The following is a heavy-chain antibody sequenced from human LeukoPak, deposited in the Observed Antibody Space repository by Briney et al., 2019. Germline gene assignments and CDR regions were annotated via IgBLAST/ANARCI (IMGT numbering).Heavy chain of an antibody. Sequence: ASVKVSCKASGYTFTGHYMHWLRQAPEQGLEWMGWINPNNGGTNYAQKFQGRVTVTRDTSISTAYMELSRLRSDDTAVYCCAREIRKGQWPVFALNYWGQGTLVTVSS. J-gene: IGHJ4*02. CDR2: INPNNGGT. CDR1: GYTFTGHY. CDR3: AREIRKGQWPVFALNY. V-gene: IGHV1-2*02. D-gene: IGHD6-19*01.